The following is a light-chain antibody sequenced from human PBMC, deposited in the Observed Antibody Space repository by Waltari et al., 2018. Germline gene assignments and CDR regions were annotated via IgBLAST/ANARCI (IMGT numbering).Light chain of an antibody. CDR3: CSNAGNGQCV. V-gene: IGLV2-23*01. CDR2: EDN. CDR1: SSDVGRYNL. J-gene: IGLJ3*02. Sequence: QAALTQPASVSGSPGQSITISCTGTSSDVGRYNLVSWYQQHPGKVPKVIIYEDNKRPSGFSNRFSGSKSGNTASLTISGLQAEDEADYYCCSNAGNGQCVLGGGTKLTVL.